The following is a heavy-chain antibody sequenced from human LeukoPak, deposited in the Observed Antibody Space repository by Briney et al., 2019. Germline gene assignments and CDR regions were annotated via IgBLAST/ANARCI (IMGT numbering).Heavy chain of an antibody. CDR1: GFSFSRYE. CDR2: ISTSGRTI. D-gene: IGHD1-26*01. V-gene: IGHV3-48*03. J-gene: IGHJ4*02. Sequence: GGSLRLSCAASGFSFSRYEMNWVRQAPGKGLEWVSYISTSGRTIYYADSVKGRFTISRDNAKNSLYLQMNSLRAEDTAVYYCASYIVGPTLDYWGQGTLVTVSS. CDR3: ASYIVGPTLDY.